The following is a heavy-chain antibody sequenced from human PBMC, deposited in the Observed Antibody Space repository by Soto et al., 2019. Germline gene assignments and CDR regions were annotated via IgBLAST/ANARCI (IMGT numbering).Heavy chain of an antibody. V-gene: IGHV4-34*01. CDR2: INHRGSS. CDR1: GFTFGDYA. Sequence: GSLRLSCPASGFTFGDYARSWVRQAPGKGLEWIGEINHRGSSDYNPSLKSRVTISIDASKNHVTLELTSVTAEDKAVYYCARSDNRNALYGVDIWGQGTADTVSS. D-gene: IGHD1-1*01. CDR3: ARSDNRNALYGVDI. J-gene: IGHJ6*02.